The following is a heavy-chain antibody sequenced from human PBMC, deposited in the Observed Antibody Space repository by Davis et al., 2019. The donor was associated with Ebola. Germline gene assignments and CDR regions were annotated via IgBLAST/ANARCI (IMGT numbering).Heavy chain of an antibody. CDR1: GFTFSNAW. V-gene: IGHV3-21*01. CDR2: ISSSSSYI. CDR3: ATEGVPFDY. Sequence: GESLKISCAASGFTFSNAWMSWVRQAPGKGLEWVSSISSSSSYIYYADSVKGRFTISRDNAKNSLYLQMNSLRAEDTAVYYCATEGVPFDYWGQGTLVTVSS. D-gene: IGHD1-1*01. J-gene: IGHJ4*02.